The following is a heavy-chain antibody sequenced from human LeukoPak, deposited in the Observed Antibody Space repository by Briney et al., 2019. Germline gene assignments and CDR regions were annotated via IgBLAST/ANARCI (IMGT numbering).Heavy chain of an antibody. J-gene: IGHJ4*02. Sequence: GGSLRLSCAASGFTFSSYGMHWVRQAPGKGLEWVAFIRYDGSNKYYADSVKGRFTISRDNSKNTLYLQMNSLRAEDTAVYYCARTGYDNSGFYSPFGDFWGQGTLVTVSS. CDR3: ARTGYDNSGFYSPFGDF. CDR1: GFTFSSYG. V-gene: IGHV3-30*02. D-gene: IGHD3-22*01. CDR2: IRYDGSNK.